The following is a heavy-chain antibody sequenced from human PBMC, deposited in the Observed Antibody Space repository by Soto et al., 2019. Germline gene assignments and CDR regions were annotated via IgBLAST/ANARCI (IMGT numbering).Heavy chain of an antibody. D-gene: IGHD2-15*01. CDR3: AKDERGCSGGSCYSPCSD. J-gene: IGHJ4*02. V-gene: IGHV3-23*01. CDR2: ISGSGGST. CDR1: GFTFSSYA. Sequence: GGSLRLSCAASGFTFSSYAMSWVRQAPGKGLEWVSAISGSGGSTYYADSVKGRFTISRDNSKNTLYLQMNSLRAEDTAVYYCAKDERGCSGGSCYSPCSDWGQGTLVTVSS.